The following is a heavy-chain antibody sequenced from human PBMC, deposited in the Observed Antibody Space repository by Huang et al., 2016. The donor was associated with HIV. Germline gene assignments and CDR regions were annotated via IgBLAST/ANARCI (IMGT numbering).Heavy chain of an antibody. CDR3: ARDRGAVAGTSPGY. CDR1: GYTFNSYG. J-gene: IGHJ4*02. V-gene: IGHV1-18*01. D-gene: IGHD6-19*01. Sequence: QVQLVQSGAEVKKPGASVKVSCKASGYTFNSYGISWVRQAPGQGLVWMGWISAYNGHTNYAQKRQGRGTMTTETSTSTAYMELRSLRSDDTAVYYCARDRGAVAGTSPGYWGQGTLVTVSS. CDR2: ISAYNGHT.